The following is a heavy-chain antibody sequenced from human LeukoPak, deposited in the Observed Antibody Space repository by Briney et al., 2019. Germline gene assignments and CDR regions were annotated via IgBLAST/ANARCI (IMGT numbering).Heavy chain of an antibody. Sequence: SETLSLTCTVSGGSISSYYCSWIRRPPGKGLEWIGYIYYSGSANYNPSLKSRVTISVDTSKNQFSLKLSSVTAADTAVYYCATTMIEVDKWASNFDYWGQGTLVTVSS. CDR3: ATTMIEVDKWASNFDY. J-gene: IGHJ4*02. CDR1: GGSISSYY. D-gene: IGHD3-22*01. CDR2: IYYSGSA. V-gene: IGHV4-59*08.